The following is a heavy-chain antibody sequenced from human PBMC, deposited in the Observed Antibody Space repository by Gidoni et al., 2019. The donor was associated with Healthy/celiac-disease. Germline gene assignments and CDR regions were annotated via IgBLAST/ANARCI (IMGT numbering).Heavy chain of an antibody. J-gene: IGHJ5*02. CDR2: IYTSGST. CDR3: ARAKGYYYDSSGYGPNWFDP. Sequence: QVQLQESGPGLVKPSQTLSLTCTVSGGSISSGSYYWRWIRQPAGKGLEWIGRIYTSGSTNYNPSLKSRVTISVDTSKNQFSLKLSSVTAADTAVYYCARAKGYYYDSSGYGPNWFDPWGQGTLVTVSS. V-gene: IGHV4-61*02. D-gene: IGHD3-22*01. CDR1: GGSISSGSYY.